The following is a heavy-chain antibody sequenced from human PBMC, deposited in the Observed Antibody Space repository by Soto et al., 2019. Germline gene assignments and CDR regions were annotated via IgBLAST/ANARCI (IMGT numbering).Heavy chain of an antibody. J-gene: IGHJ6*02. CDR2: ISYDGSNK. D-gene: IGHD2-21*02. CDR1: GFTFMNSG. V-gene: IGHV3-30*03. CDR3: ATELTVTPTRYYYGLDV. Sequence: QVQLVESGGGVVQPGRSLRLSCAASGFTFMNSGMHWVRQAPGKGLEWVAVISYDGSNKYYADSVKGRLTISRDNSKNTLYLQMTDVRAEAAAVYYCATELTVTPTRYYYGLDVLGQGNKVTVS.